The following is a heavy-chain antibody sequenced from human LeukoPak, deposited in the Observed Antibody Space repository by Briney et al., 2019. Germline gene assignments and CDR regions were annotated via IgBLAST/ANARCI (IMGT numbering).Heavy chain of an antibody. V-gene: IGHV4-31*02. Sequence: SETLSHTSTGSGGAISGGAYCWSWIRQHPGKGLEWIGFICNSGSTDYNPSLKTRATISVDMSNSQFSLQLRSVTAADTAVYYCARDEAGARFGADYMYGLGERAKVTVSS. CDR2: ICNSGST. D-gene: IGHD3-10*01. J-gene: IGHJ6*03. CDR1: GGAISGGAYC. CDR3: ARDEAGARFGADYMYG.